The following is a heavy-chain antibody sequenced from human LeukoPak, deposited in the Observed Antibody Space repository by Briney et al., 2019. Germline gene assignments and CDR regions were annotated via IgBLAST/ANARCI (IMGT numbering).Heavy chain of an antibody. D-gene: IGHD1-1*01. V-gene: IGHV3-23*01. CDR3: ARPRAMTTGVGRYFDL. Sequence: GASLRLACGAAGFTFTSYAMGSIRQDPGNGMGWDSSINGGGENTYYGDSVKGRLTISRDNSKNTLYLQMNSLRAEDTATYYCARPRAMTTGVGRYFDLWGRGTLVTVSS. J-gene: IGHJ2*01. CDR2: INGGGENT. CDR1: GFTFTSYA.